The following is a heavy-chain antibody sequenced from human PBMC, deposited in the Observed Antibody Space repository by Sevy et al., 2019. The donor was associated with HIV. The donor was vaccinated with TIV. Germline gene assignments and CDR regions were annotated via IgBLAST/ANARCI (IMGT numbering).Heavy chain of an antibody. J-gene: IGHJ4*02. CDR3: ATDLYEGDVISNFDS. CDR2: LCFDGSKK. CDR1: GFTFSRYG. Sequence: GGSLRLSCAASGFTFSRYGIHWVRRAPGKGLEWVAGLCFDGSKKFYVESVKGRFTISRDNAKKKLYLQMNSLRAEDTAVYYCATDLYEGDVISNFDSWGQGTLVTVSS. V-gene: IGHV3-33*01. D-gene: IGHD2-21*01.